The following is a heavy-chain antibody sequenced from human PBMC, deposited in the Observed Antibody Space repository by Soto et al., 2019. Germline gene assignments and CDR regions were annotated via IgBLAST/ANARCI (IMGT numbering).Heavy chain of an antibody. Sequence: QVQLVQSGAEVKKPGSSVKVSCKASGGTFSSYAISWVRQATGQGLEWMGGIIPIFGTANYAQKFQGRVTITADESTSTAYMELSSLRSEDTAVYYCAIDRSSGYSYGYGIGLWFDPWGQGTLVTVSS. CDR1: GGTFSSYA. CDR2: IIPIFGTA. CDR3: AIDRSSGYSYGYGIGLWFDP. D-gene: IGHD5-18*01. J-gene: IGHJ5*02. V-gene: IGHV1-69*01.